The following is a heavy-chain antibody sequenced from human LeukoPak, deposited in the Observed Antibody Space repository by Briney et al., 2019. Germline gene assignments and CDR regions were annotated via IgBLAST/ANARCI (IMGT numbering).Heavy chain of an antibody. CDR3: TRGKSGSP. V-gene: IGHV1-2*02. CDR1: GYSFIENY. Sequence: ASVKVSCKVSGYSFIENYLRWVRQAPGQGLEWMGLINPHTGAANYSQKFQGRITMTRDTSISTAHMPLTRMKFDETATYYWTRGKSGSPWGQGTPVTVSS. CDR2: INPHTGAA. J-gene: IGHJ5*02. D-gene: IGHD3-3*01.